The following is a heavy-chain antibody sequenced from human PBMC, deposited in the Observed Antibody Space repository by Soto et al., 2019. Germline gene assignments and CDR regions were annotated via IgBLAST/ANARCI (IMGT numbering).Heavy chain of an antibody. D-gene: IGHD2-2*01. J-gene: IGHJ5*01. CDR1: GGSISSSNYY. Sequence: SETLSLTCSGSGGSISSSNYYWGWIRQPPGKGLEWIGSIYYSGSTYYNPSLKSRVTISVDTSKNQFSLKVNSVTAADTAVYYCARHSGPYASSWFDYWGQGIRVTVSS. V-gene: IGHV4-39*01. CDR3: ARHSGPYASSWFDY. CDR2: IYYSGST.